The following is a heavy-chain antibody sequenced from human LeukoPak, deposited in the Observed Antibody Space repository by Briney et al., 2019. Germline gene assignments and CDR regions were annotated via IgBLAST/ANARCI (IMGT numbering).Heavy chain of an antibody. Sequence: GGSLRLSCAASGFTFDDYAMHWVRQAPGKGLEWVSGISWNSGSIGYADSVKGRFTISRDNAKNSLYLQMNSLRAEDMALYYCAKDIDRDYYYYMDVWGKGTTVTVSS. CDR2: ISWNSGSI. J-gene: IGHJ6*03. CDR3: AKDIDRDYYYYMDV. V-gene: IGHV3-9*03. CDR1: GFTFDDYA.